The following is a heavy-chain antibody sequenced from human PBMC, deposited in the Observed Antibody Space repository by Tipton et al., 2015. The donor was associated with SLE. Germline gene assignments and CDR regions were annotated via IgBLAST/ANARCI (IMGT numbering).Heavy chain of an antibody. Sequence: SLRLSCAVSGITFRSYWMSWVRQAPGKGLEWVANINQDGSEKYYVDSVKGRFTTSRDNAKNSLYLQMNSLRAEDTAIYYCVSGGGATRRAYAFDMWGQGTVVTVSS. J-gene: IGHJ3*02. CDR3: VSGGGATRRAYAFDM. CDR1: GITFRSYW. D-gene: IGHD3-16*01. CDR2: INQDGSEK. V-gene: IGHV3-7*01.